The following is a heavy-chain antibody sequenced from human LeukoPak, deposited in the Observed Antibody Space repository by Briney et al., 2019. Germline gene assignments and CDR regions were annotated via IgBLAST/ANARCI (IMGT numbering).Heavy chain of an antibody. V-gene: IGHV3-23*01. CDR2: ISGSGGST. J-gene: IGHJ4*02. CDR1: GFTFSSYA. D-gene: IGHD2-2*01. Sequence: GSLRLSCAASGFTFSSYAMSWVRQAPGKGLEWFSAISGSGGSTYYADSVKGRFTISRDNSKNTLYLQMNSLRAEDTAVYYCAKDRVVVPAAIDYWGQGTLVTVSS. CDR3: AKDRVVVPAAIDY.